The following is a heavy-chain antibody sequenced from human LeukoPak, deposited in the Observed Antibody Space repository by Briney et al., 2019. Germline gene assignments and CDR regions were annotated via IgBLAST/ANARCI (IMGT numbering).Heavy chain of an antibody. V-gene: IGHV4-39*07. CDR1: GGSISTSNYY. CDR3: ARDRRAPYCSGGSCYGESGFDY. Sequence: SETLSLTCTVSGGSISTSNYYWGWIRQPPGKGLEWIGNIFYSGSTYYNPSLKSRVTISVDTSKNQFSLKLSSVTAADTAVYYCARDRRAPYCSGGSCYGESGFDYWGQGTLVTVSS. J-gene: IGHJ4*02. D-gene: IGHD2-15*01. CDR2: IFYSGST.